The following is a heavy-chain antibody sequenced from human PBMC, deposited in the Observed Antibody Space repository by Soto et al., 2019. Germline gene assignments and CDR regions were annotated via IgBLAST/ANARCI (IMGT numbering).Heavy chain of an antibody. V-gene: IGHV3-33*01. Sequence: QVQLVESGGGVVQPGRSLRLSCAASGFTFSSYGMHWVRQAPGKGLEWVAAIWYDGSNKYYAASVKGRFTISRDNSQNTLYLQMNSLRAEDTAVYYCARDSQPYDRSAYRSGDRDYWGQGTLVTVSS. CDR2: IWYDGSNK. CDR1: GFTFSSYG. CDR3: ARDSQPYDRSAYRSGDRDY. D-gene: IGHD3-22*01. J-gene: IGHJ4*02.